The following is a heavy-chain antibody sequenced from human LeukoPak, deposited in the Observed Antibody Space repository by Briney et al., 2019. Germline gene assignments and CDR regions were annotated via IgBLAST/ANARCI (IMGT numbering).Heavy chain of an antibody. CDR1: GGSISGYY. J-gene: IGHJ5*02. CDR3: ARDYGFGELFNWFDP. V-gene: IGHV4-4*07. Sequence: SETLSLTCTVSGGSISGYYWSWIRQPAGKGLEWIGRIYTSGSTNYNPSLKSRVTMSVDTSKNQFSLKLSSVTAADTAVYYCARDYGFGELFNWFDPWGQGTLVTVSS. CDR2: IYTSGST. D-gene: IGHD3-10*01.